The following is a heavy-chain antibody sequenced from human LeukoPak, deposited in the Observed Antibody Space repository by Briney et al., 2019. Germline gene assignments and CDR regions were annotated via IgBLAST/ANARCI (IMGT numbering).Heavy chain of an antibody. CDR2: ISSSSSHI. V-gene: IGHV3-21*01. Sequence: GGSLRLSCAASGFTFSSYSMKWVRQAPGKGLEWVSSISSSSSHIYYADSVKGRFTISRDNAKNSLYLQMNSLRAEDTAVYYCVKNSGWYCLDYWGQGTLVTVSS. CDR1: GFTFSSYS. D-gene: IGHD6-13*01. J-gene: IGHJ4*02. CDR3: VKNSGWYCLDY.